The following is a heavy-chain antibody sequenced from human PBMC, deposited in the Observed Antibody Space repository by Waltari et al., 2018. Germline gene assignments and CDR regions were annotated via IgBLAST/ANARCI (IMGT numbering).Heavy chain of an antibody. CDR3: ARGVFYTKYGFKSHFYGLDV. J-gene: IGHJ6*02. CDR2: VSTNNDNT. Sequence: QVQLVQSGGEVKKPGATAKVSCKASGYNFIDYGINWVRQAPGQGLEWLGWVSTNNDNTNYAQKVQGRVTRTADTSTRTAYMVLRSLTSDDAAIYYCARGVFYTKYGFKSHFYGLDVWGQGTTITVSS. CDR1: GYNFIDYG. D-gene: IGHD4-4*01. V-gene: IGHV1-18*01.